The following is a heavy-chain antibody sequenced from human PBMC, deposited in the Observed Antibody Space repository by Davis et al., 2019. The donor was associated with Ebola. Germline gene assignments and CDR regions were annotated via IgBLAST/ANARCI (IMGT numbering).Heavy chain of an antibody. CDR1: GFTFSSYA. CDR3: ARHTSLGY. V-gene: IGHV3-30-3*01. D-gene: IGHD3-16*01. J-gene: IGHJ4*02. Sequence: PWGSLTLSCAASGFTFSSYAMHRVRQAPGKGLVWVAVISYDGSNKYYADSVKGRFTISRDNSKNTLYLQMNSLRAEDTAVYYCARHTSLGYWGQGTLVTVSS. CDR2: ISYDGSNK.